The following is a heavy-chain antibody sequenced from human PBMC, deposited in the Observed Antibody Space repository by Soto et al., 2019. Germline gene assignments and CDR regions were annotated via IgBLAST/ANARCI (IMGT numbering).Heavy chain of an antibody. CDR1: GYTFTGYY. D-gene: IGHD3-3*01. J-gene: IGHJ5*02. CDR2: INPNSGGT. CDR3: ATSKKEEEWIDGFDP. V-gene: IGHV1-2*04. Sequence: ASVKVSCKASGYTFTGYYMHWVRQAPGQGLEWMGWINPNSGGTNYAQKFQGWVTMTRDTSISTAYMELSRLRSDDTAVYYCATSKKEEEWIDGFDPWGQGTLVTVSS.